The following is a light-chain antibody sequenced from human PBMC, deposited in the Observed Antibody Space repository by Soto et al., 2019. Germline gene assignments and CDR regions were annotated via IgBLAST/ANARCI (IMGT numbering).Light chain of an antibody. J-gene: IGKJ5*01. Sequence: EIVMTQSPDTLSVSPGERATLSCRASQSVSDRVVWYQQKSGQAPSLLIYGASTRATGVTARFRGGGSGTEFTLTISSLQSEDSAVYYCQQYHKWPPITFGQGTRLEIK. CDR1: QSVSDR. CDR3: QQYHKWPPIT. V-gene: IGKV3-15*01. CDR2: GAS.